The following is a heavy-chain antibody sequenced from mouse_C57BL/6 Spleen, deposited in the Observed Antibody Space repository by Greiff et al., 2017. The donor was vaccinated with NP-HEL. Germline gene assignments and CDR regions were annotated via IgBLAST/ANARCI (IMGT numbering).Heavy chain of an antibody. Sequence: QVTLKVSGAELVRPGASVTLSCKASGYTFTDYEMHWVKQTPVHGLEWIGAIDPETGGTAYNQKFKGKAILTADKSSSTAYMELRSLTSEDSAVYYCTRSQPAQAPWFAYWGQGTLVTVSA. J-gene: IGHJ3*01. CDR1: GYTFTDYE. V-gene: IGHV1-15*01. CDR2: IDPETGGT. CDR3: TRSQPAQAPWFAY. D-gene: IGHD3-2*02.